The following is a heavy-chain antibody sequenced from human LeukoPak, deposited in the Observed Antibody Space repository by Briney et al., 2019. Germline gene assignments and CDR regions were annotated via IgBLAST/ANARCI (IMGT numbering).Heavy chain of an antibody. J-gene: IGHJ4*02. Sequence: ASVKVSCKASGYTFTAYYMHWVRQAPGQGLEWMGWIDSKNGDTKYAQKFQSRLTISRDTSIGMAYMQLRSLISDDTAVYYCASEAYCSDDRCSVQRVASWGQGTPVTVSS. V-gene: IGHV1-2*02. CDR1: GYTFTAYY. CDR3: ASEAYCSDDRCSVQRVAS. CDR2: IDSKNGDT. D-gene: IGHD2-15*01.